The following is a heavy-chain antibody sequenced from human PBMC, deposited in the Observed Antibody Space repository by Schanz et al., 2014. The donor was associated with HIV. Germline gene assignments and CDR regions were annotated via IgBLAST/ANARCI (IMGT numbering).Heavy chain of an antibody. J-gene: IGHJ6*02. Sequence: EVQLLESGGGLVQPGGSLRLSCAASGFTFSTYAMSWVRQAPGKGLQWVSAISGSGGSTYYADSVKGRFTISRDNSKNTLYLQMNSLRAEDTAVYYCAKGSSLWSFYYGMDVWGQGTTVTVSS. CDR1: GFTFSTYA. V-gene: IGHV3-23*01. CDR2: ISGSGGST. CDR3: AKGSSLWSFYYGMDV. D-gene: IGHD3-10*01.